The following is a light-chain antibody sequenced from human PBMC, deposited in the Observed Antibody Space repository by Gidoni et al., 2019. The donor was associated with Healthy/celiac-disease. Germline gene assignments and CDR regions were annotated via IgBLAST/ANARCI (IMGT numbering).Light chain of an antibody. CDR1: QGISSA. CDR3: QQFNSYPWT. J-gene: IGKJ1*01. CDR2: AAS. V-gene: IGKV1-13*02. Sequence: AIQLTQSPSSLSASVGDRVTITCRASQGISSALDWYQQKPGKAPKLLIYAASSLESGVPSRFRGSGSGTDFTLTISSLQPEDFATYYCQQFNSYPWTFGQGTKVEIK.